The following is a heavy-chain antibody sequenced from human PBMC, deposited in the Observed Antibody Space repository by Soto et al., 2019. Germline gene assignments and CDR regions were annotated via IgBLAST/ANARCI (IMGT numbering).Heavy chain of an antibody. CDR1: GFTFSSYA. V-gene: IGHV3-23*01. D-gene: IGHD5-12*01. CDR2: ISGSGGST. Sequence: GESLKISCTASGFTFSSYAMSWVRQAPGKGLEWVSVISGSGGSTYSADSVKGRFTISRDNSKNTLYLQMNSLRVEDTAVYYCAKDRLDSGYDDVDYWGQGTLVTVSS. J-gene: IGHJ4*02. CDR3: AKDRLDSGYDDVDY.